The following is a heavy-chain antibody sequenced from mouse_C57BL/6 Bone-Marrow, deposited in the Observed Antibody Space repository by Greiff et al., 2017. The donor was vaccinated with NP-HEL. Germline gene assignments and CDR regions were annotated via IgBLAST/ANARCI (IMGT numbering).Heavy chain of an antibody. D-gene: IGHD1-1*01. Sequence: VKLQQSGAELVRPGASVKLSCKASGYTFTDYYINWVKQRPGQGLEWIARIYPGSGNTYYNEKFKGKATLTAEKSSSTAYMQLSSLTSEDSAVYFCARPSYGSSSFAYWGQGTLVTVSA. CDR2: IYPGSGNT. J-gene: IGHJ3*01. V-gene: IGHV1-76*01. CDR3: ARPSYGSSSFAY. CDR1: GYTFTDYY.